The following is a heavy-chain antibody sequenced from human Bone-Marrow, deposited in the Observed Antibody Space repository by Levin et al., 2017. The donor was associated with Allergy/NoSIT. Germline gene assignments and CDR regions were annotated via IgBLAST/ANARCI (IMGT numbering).Heavy chain of an antibody. CDR1: GYRFAKSW. CDR2: IYPGDSDA. D-gene: IGHD2-2*01. CDR3: ARTSVDTWLDP. J-gene: IGHJ5*02. V-gene: IGHV5-51*01. Sequence: GGSLRLSCKGSGYRFAKSWIAWVRQMPGKGLEWMGIIYPGDSDARYSPSFQGQVTTSADKSISPAYLEWRSLKASDTAMYYCARTSVDTWLDPWGQGTLVTVSS.